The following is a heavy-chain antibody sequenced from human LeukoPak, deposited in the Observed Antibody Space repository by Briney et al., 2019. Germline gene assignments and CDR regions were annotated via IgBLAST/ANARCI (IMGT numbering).Heavy chain of an antibody. Sequence: GGSLRLSCAASGFASGFTFSDYAVSWVRQAPGKGPEWVASVNGRGATTCYADSVRGRFTISRDNSKNTLYLQMISLGADDTATYFCAKAPATGEGYYFYYMDVWGKGTTVTVSS. J-gene: IGHJ6*03. D-gene: IGHD7-27*01. CDR3: AKAPATGEGYYFYYMDV. CDR2: VNGRGATT. V-gene: IGHV3-23*01. CDR1: GFTFSDYA.